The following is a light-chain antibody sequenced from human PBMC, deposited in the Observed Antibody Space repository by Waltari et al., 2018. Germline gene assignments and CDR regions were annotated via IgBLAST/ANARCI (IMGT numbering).Light chain of an antibody. CDR1: SSDVGAYHY. V-gene: IGLV2-11*01. Sequence: QSALTQPRSVSGSPGQSVTIPCTGTSSDVGAYHYLSCYQQHPGKAPKLILYNVNKWPSGVPDRFSGSKSGNTASLTISGLQAEDEADYYCCSYAGTYYLFGTGTKVTVL. J-gene: IGLJ1*01. CDR3: CSYAGTYYL. CDR2: NVN.